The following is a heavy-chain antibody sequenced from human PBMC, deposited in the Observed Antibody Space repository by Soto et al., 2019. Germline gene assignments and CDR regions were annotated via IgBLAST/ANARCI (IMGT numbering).Heavy chain of an antibody. CDR3: AKDRDPDGIWTFDS. Sequence: GGSLRLSFAAADFTFRAFTMNWVRQAPGKGLEWVSGIIGGDGDKFYSDSVKGRFTISRDNSKDMLFLQMSSLRVDDTAVYYCAKDRDPDGIWTFDSWGQGTLVTVSS. J-gene: IGHJ5*01. V-gene: IGHV3-23*01. D-gene: IGHD3-9*01. CDR1: DFTFRAFT. CDR2: IIGGDGDK.